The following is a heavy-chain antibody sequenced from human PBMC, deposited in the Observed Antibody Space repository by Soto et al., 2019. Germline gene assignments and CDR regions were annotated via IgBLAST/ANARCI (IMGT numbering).Heavy chain of an antibody. CDR1: GYTFTGYY. CDR3: ARIRYDFWSGYTAEPYYYGMDV. CDR2: INPNSGGT. J-gene: IGHJ6*02. D-gene: IGHD3-3*01. V-gene: IGHV1-2*02. Sequence: ASVKVSCKASGYTFTGYYMHWVRQAPGQGLEWMGWINPNSGGTNYAQKFQGRVTMTRDTSISTAYMELSRLRSDDTAVYYCARIRYDFWSGYTAEPYYYGMDVWGQGTTVTVSS.